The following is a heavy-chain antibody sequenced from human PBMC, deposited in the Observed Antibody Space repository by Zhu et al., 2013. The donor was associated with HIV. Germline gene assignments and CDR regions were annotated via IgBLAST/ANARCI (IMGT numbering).Heavy chain of an antibody. CDR2: IYYSGST. J-gene: IGHJ4*02. CDR3: ARVKMATIAFDY. Sequence: QVQLQESGPGLVKPSETLSLTCTVSGGSISSSSYYWGWIRQPPGKGLEWIGSIYYSGSTYYNPSLKSRVTISVDTSKNQFPLKLSSVTAADTAVYYCARVKMATIAFDYWGQGTLVTVSS. D-gene: IGHD5-12*01. V-gene: IGHV4-39*07. CDR1: GGSISSSSYY.